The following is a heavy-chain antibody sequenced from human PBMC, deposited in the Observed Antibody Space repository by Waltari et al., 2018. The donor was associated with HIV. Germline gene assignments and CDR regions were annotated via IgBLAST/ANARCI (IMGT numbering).Heavy chain of an antibody. D-gene: IGHD3-10*01. J-gene: IGHJ6*02. Sequence: EVQLLEAGGGLVQPGASLRLSCAASGLPFSSYGMSWVRQAPGKGLEWVSTITISGVSTSYAYSGKGLFTISRDNSKNTLFLQMNSLRAEDTALYYCAKPMAAHYNGIDVWGQGTTVTVSS. CDR3: AKPMAAHYNGIDV. CDR2: ITISGVST. CDR1: GLPFSSYG. V-gene: IGHV3-23*01.